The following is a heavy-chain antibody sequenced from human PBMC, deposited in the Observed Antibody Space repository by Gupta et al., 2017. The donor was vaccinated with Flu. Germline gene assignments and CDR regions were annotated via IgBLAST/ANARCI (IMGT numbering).Heavy chain of an antibody. CDR3: ARGWDATSDAFDI. CDR2: ISSSSSYI. V-gene: IGHV3-21*01. CDR1: FTTYS. J-gene: IGHJ3*02. D-gene: IGHD1-26*01. Sequence: FTTYSMNWVRQAPGKGLEWVSSISSSSSYIYYADSVEGRFTISRDNAQKSLFLQMTSLRAEDTAVYYCARGWDATSDAFDIWGQGTMVTVSS.